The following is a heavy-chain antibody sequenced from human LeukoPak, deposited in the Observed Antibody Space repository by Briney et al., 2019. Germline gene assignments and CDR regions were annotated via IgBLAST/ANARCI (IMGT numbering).Heavy chain of an antibody. CDR2: INSDGSST. CDR1: GFTFSSYW. V-gene: IGHV3-74*01. J-gene: IGHJ4*02. Sequence: GGSLRLSCAASGFTFSSYWMHWVRQAPGKGLVWVSRINSDGSSTSYADSVKGRFTISRDNAENTLYLQMNSLRAEDTAVYYCASGLVGATFDYWGQGTLVTVSS. D-gene: IGHD1-26*01. CDR3: ASGLVGATFDY.